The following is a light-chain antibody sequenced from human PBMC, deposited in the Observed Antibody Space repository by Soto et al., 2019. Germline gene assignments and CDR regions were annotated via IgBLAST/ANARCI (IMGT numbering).Light chain of an antibody. Sequence: DIQMTQSPSSLSASVGDRVTITCRASQSISSWLAWYQQKPGKAPKLLIYAASSLQSGVPSRFSGSGSGTEFTLTINSLQPDDYGTYYCQQYHSYIFTFGPGTKVDIK. CDR2: AAS. CDR1: QSISSW. CDR3: QQYHSYIFT. V-gene: IGKV1-5*01. J-gene: IGKJ3*01.